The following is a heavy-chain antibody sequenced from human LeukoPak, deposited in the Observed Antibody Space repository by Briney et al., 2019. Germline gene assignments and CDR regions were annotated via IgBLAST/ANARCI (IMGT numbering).Heavy chain of an antibody. CDR3: AKGGNTMIVVVITYYFDY. Sequence: GGSLRLSCAASGFTFSSYALSWVRQAPGKGLEWVSAISGSGGSTYYADSVKGRFTISRDNSKNTLYLQMNSLRAEDTAVYYCAKGGNTMIVVVITYYFDYWGQGTLVTVSS. CDR2: ISGSGGST. J-gene: IGHJ4*02. V-gene: IGHV3-23*01. CDR1: GFTFSSYA. D-gene: IGHD3-22*01.